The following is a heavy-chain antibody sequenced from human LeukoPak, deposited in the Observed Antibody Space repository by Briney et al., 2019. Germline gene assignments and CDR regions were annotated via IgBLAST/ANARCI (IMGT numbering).Heavy chain of an antibody. Sequence: PSETLSLTCAVSGGSISSYYWSWIRQPPGKGLEWIGYIYYSGSTNYNPSLKSRVTISVDTSKNQFSLKLSSVTAADTAVYYCARVAAGGNYLDYWGQGTLVTVSS. V-gene: IGHV4-59*01. CDR2: IYYSGST. CDR1: GGSISSYY. CDR3: ARVAAGGNYLDY. J-gene: IGHJ4*02. D-gene: IGHD6-13*01.